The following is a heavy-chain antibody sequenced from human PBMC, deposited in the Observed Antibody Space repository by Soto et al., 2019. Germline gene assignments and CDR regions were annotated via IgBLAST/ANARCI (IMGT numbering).Heavy chain of an antibody. CDR3: ARGPCISWLGV. CDR2: IYYTGST. D-gene: IGHD6-13*01. V-gene: IGHV4-4*02. J-gene: IGHJ6*02. Sequence: SETLSLTCAVSGGSISSSHWWNCVRQPPGKGLEWIGEIYYTGSTTYNHSLKSRVTITVDKSKFQYSLKQSSVAAADTAVYYCARGPCISWLGVWGQGTTVTVSS. CDR1: GGSISSSHW.